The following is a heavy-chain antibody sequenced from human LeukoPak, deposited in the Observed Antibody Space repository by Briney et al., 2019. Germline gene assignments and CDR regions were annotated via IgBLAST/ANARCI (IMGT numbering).Heavy chain of an antibody. CDR2: INSDGSST. V-gene: IGHV3-74*01. D-gene: IGHD3-16*02. CDR3: ASQPDYDYVWGSYRPLDY. Sequence: GGSLRLSCAASGFTFSSYWMHWVRQAPGKGLVWVSRINSDGSSTSYADSVKGRFTISRDNAKNTLYLQMNSLRAEDTAVYYCASQPDYDYVWGSYRPLDYWGQGTLVTVSS. CDR1: GFTFSSYW. J-gene: IGHJ4*02.